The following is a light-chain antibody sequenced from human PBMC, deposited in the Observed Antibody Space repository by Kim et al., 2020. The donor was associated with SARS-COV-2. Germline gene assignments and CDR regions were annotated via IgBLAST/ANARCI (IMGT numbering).Light chain of an antibody. CDR3: GTWDDSLNACV. CDR2: KNN. V-gene: IGLV1-44*01. CDR1: SPNSGRNR. J-gene: IGLJ1*01. Sequence: GQRVTSYCFGSSPNSGRNRVNWYQQSPGTAPTLLISKNNLRPSGVPGRFSGSKSGTSASLAISGLQSEDEADYYCGTWDDSLNACVFGTGTKVTVL.